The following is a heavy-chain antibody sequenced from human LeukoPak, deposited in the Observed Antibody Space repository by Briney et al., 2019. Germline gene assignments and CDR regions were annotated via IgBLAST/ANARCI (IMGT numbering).Heavy chain of an antibody. CDR1: GFTLSTYA. V-gene: IGHV3-23*01. Sequence: GGSLRLSCAASGFTLSTYALSWVRQAPGKGLEWVSGISGSGGSTYYADSVKGRFTISRDNSKNTLYLQMNSLRAEDTAVYYCAKSASFTMVRGATDYWGQGTLVTVSS. CDR2: ISGSGGST. CDR3: AKSASFTMVRGATDY. J-gene: IGHJ4*02. D-gene: IGHD3-10*01.